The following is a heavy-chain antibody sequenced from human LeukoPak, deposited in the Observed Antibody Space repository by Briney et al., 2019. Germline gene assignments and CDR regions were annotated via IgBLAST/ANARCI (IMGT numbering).Heavy chain of an antibody. Sequence: GGSLRLSCAASGFTVSSNYMSWVRQAPGKGLEWVPVIYSGGSTYYADSVKGRFTISRDNSKNTLYLQMNSLRAGDTAVYYCARVGYDSSGYYDYYYYMDVWGKGTTVTISS. CDR2: IYSGGST. D-gene: IGHD3-22*01. CDR1: GFTVSSNY. J-gene: IGHJ6*03. V-gene: IGHV3-66*01. CDR3: ARVGYDSSGYYDYYYYMDV.